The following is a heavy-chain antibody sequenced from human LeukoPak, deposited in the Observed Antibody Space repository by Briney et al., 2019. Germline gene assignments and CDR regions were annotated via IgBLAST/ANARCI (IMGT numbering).Heavy chain of an antibody. Sequence: ASVKVSCKASGGTFSSYAISWVRQAPGQGLEWMGGIIPIFGTANYAQKFQGRVTITADESTSTAYMELSSLRSEDTAVYYCARDWALSGLGIAAAGFDYWGQGTLVTVSS. V-gene: IGHV1-69*13. D-gene: IGHD6-13*01. J-gene: IGHJ4*02. CDR1: GGTFSSYA. CDR3: ARDWALSGLGIAAAGFDY. CDR2: IIPIFGTA.